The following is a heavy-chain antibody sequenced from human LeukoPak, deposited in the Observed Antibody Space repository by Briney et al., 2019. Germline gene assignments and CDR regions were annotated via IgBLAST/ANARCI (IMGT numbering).Heavy chain of an antibody. CDR2: ISSSSSYI. CDR1: GFTFSSYA. CDR3: ARGAGFGDYSNDFDY. D-gene: IGHD4-11*01. J-gene: IGHJ4*02. V-gene: IGHV3-21*01. Sequence: MPGRSLRLSCAASGFTFSSYAMNWVRQAPGKGLEWVSSISSSSSYIYYADSVKGRFTISRDNAKNSLYLQMNSLRAEDTAVYYCARGAGFGDYSNDFDYWGQGTLVTVSS.